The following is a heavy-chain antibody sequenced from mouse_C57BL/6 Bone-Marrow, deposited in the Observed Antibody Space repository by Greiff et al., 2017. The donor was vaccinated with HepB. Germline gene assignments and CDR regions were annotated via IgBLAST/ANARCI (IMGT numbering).Heavy chain of an antibody. Sequence: EVQGVESGGGLVKPGGSLKLSCAASGFTFSDYGMHWVRQAPEKGLEWVAYISSGSSTIYYADTVKGRFTISRDNAKNTLFLQMTSLRSEDTAMYYCARGIYYDYDAAWFAYWGQGTLVTVSA. J-gene: IGHJ3*01. V-gene: IGHV5-17*01. D-gene: IGHD2-4*01. CDR1: GFTFSDYG. CDR3: ARGIYYDYDAAWFAY. CDR2: ISSGSSTI.